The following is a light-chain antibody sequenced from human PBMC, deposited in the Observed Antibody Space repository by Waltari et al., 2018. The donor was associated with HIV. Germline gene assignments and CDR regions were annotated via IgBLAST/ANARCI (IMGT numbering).Light chain of an antibody. CDR1: QSITTS. J-gene: IGKJ1*01. Sequence: DIQLTQVPSTLSASVGDRVTITCRASQSITTSLACYQQKPGKAPKFLIYKASSLNSGVPSRFSGRGSGTDFTLTINSLQSDDFATYYCQQYHDYSTFGQGTKVEI. CDR3: QQYHDYST. CDR2: KAS. V-gene: IGKV1-5*03.